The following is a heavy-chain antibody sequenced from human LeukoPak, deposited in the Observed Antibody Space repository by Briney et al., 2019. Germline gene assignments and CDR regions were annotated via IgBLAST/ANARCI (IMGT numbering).Heavy chain of an antibody. CDR3: ARTDYGDCFDY. Sequence: ASVKVSCKASGYSFTGYYIHWVRQAPGQGLEWMGWMSPESGATIYAQKFQGSVTMTKDTSISTAYMELSSLTSDDTGVYYCARTDYGDCFDYWGQGTLVTVSS. J-gene: IGHJ4*02. CDR1: GYSFTGYY. D-gene: IGHD4-17*01. CDR2: MSPESGAT. V-gene: IGHV1-2*02.